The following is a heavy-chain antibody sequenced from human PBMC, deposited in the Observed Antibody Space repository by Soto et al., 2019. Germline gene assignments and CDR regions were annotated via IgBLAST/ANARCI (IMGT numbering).Heavy chain of an antibody. CDR3: ATQRLGYGYIEYY. D-gene: IGHD5-18*01. J-gene: IGHJ4*02. CDR2: IYSSGST. CDR1: CGSISRYH. Sequence: SVTLSLRCTVSCGSISRYHWSWIRQPPGKGLEWIGYIYSSGSTYYNPSLKSRVTISVDTSKNQFYLKLSSVTAPDTAVYYCATQRLGYGYIEYYWGQGPLGTVSS. V-gene: IGHV4-59*01.